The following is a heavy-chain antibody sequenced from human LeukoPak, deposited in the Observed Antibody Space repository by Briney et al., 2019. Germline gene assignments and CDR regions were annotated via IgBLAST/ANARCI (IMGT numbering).Heavy chain of an antibody. V-gene: IGHV3-9*01. CDR3: AKVANEGYFDY. Sequence: GRSLRLSCAASGFTFDDYAMHWVRQTPGKGLEWASGISWNSGSIGYADSVKGRFTISRDNAKNSLYLQMNSLRAEDTALYYCAKVANEGYFDYWGQGTLVTVSS. D-gene: IGHD1-1*01. CDR1: GFTFDDYA. J-gene: IGHJ4*02. CDR2: ISWNSGSI.